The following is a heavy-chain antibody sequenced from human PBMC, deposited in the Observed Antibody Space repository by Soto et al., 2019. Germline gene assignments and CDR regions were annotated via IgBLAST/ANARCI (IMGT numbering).Heavy chain of an antibody. CDR3: ARGGAYNGGWFS. D-gene: IGHD6-19*01. Sequence: EVQLVESGGGLVQPGGSLRLSCAASGFTFSGYWMHWVRQSPGKGLVWVSRLNSDGSITSYADSVKGRFTISRDNAKNTLYLQRNSLRAEGTAVYFCARGGAYNGGWFSWGPGTLVTVSS. CDR1: GFTFSGYW. V-gene: IGHV3-74*01. J-gene: IGHJ4*02. CDR2: LNSDGSIT.